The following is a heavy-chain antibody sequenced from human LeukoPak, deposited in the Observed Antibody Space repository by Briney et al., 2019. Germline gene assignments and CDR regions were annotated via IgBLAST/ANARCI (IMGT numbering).Heavy chain of an antibody. J-gene: IGHJ4*02. CDR3: ARVPYYYDSSGYYYDLYYFDY. Sequence: GSLRLSCAVSGFPFVTYNMNWVRQAPGKGLEWVSYIDSSSSTIYYADSVKGRFTVSRDNAKNSLDLQMNSLRAEDTAVYYCARVPYYYDSSGYYYDLYYFDYWGQGTLVTVSS. CDR1: GFPFVTYN. V-gene: IGHV3-48*01. D-gene: IGHD3-22*01. CDR2: IDSSSSTI.